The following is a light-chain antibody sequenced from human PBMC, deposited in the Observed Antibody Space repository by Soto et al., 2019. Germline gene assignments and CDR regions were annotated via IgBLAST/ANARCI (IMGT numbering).Light chain of an antibody. CDR2: GAS. V-gene: IGKV3-15*01. J-gene: IGKJ4*01. CDR1: QSISNY. CDR3: QQYNNWPRAT. Sequence: ETVLTQSPATLSLSPVERATLSCMASQSISNYLSWYQQKPGQAPRLLIFGASTRATGFPARFSGSGSGTEFNITISSLQSEDSAIYYCQQYNNWPRATFGGGTKVDIK.